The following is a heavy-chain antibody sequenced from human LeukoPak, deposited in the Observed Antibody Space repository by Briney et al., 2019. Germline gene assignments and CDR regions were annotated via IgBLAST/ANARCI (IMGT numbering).Heavy chain of an antibody. CDR1: GFTFSNYW. J-gene: IGHJ6*02. CDR3: AKEVTVTPYSTYYYYGVDV. CDR2: IKQDGSER. Sequence: GGSLRLSCAASGFTFSNYWMSWVRQAPGKGLEWVANIKQDGSERYYVDSVKGRFTISRDNSKNTLYLQMNSLRAEDTAVYYCAKEVTVTPYSTYYYYGVDVWGQGTTVTVSS. D-gene: IGHD4-17*01. V-gene: IGHV3-7*03.